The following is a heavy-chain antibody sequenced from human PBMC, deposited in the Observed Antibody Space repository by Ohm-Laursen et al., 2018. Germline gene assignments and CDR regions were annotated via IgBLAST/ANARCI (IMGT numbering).Heavy chain of an antibody. CDR2: ISSGGSTI. CDR3: ARDPGYHDSSAYQAYYFDS. J-gene: IGHJ4*02. D-gene: IGHD3-22*01. V-gene: IGHV3-48*03. CDR1: GFTFSNYE. Sequence: SLRLSCAASGFTFSNYEMNWVRQAPGKGLEWVSYISSGGSTIYYADSVKGRFTISRDNAKNSLYLQMNSLRAEDTAVYYCARDPGYHDSSAYQAYYFDSWGQGTLVTVSS.